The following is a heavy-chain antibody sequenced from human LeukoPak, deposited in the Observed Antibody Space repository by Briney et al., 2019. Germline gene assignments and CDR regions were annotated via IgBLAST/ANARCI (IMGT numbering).Heavy chain of an antibody. Sequence: SETLSLTCTVSGGSISSYYWSCIRQPPGKGLEWIGYIYYSGSTNYNPSLKSRVTISVDTSKNQFSLKLSSVTAADTAVYYCARGGLTYDSSLDYWGQGTLVTVSS. V-gene: IGHV4-59*01. CDR3: ARGGLTYDSSLDY. D-gene: IGHD3-22*01. CDR1: GGSISSYY. J-gene: IGHJ4*02. CDR2: IYYSGST.